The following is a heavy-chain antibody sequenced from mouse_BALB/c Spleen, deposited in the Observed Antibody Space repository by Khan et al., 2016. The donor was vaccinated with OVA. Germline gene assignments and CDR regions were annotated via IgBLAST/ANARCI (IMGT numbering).Heavy chain of an antibody. J-gene: IGHJ3*01. CDR2: IWSGGST. D-gene: IGHD2-14*01. V-gene: IGHV2-2*02. CDR1: GFSLTSYG. Sequence: QVQLKESGPGLVQPSQSLSITCTASGFSLTSYGVHWVRQSPGKGLEWLGVIWSGGSTDYNAAFISRLSISKDNSKSQVFFKMNSLQANDTAIYYCARLGRYDAYWGQGTLVTVSA. CDR3: ARLGRYDAY.